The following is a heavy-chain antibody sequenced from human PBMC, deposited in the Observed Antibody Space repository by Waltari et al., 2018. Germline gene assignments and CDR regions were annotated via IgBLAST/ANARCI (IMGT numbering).Heavy chain of an antibody. J-gene: IGHJ2*01. Sequence: QLQLQESGPGLVKPSETLSLTCTVSGGSISSSSYYWGWIRQPPGKGLEWIGSIYYSGITYYTPSLKRRVTISVDTSKNQFSLKLSSVTAADTAVYYCAGSGYSSGWSYFDLWCRGTLFTVSS. V-gene: IGHV4-39*07. D-gene: IGHD6-19*01. CDR1: GGSISSSSYY. CDR2: IYYSGIT. CDR3: AGSGYSSGWSYFDL.